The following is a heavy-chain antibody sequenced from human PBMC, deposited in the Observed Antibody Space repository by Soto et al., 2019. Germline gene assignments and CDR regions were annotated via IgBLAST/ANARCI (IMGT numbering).Heavy chain of an antibody. Sequence: GGSLRLSCAASGFTFSSYAMSWVRQAPGKGLEWVSAISGSGGSTYYADSVKGRFTISRDNSKNTLYLQMNSLRAEDTAVYYCAKEGEPDIVVVPIYYYYGMDVWGQGTTVTVSS. CDR1: GFTFSSYA. D-gene: IGHD2-2*01. J-gene: IGHJ6*02. V-gene: IGHV3-23*01. CDR3: AKEGEPDIVVVPIYYYYGMDV. CDR2: ISGSGGST.